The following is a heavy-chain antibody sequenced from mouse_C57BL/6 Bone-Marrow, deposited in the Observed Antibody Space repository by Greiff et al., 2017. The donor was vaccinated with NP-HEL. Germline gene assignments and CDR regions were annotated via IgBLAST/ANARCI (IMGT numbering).Heavy chain of an antibody. CDR2: INPNNGGT. V-gene: IGHV1-22*01. CDR3: ARWRYYGSHWYFDV. Sequence: EVQGVESGPELVKPGASVKMSCKASGYTFTDYNMHWVKQSHGKSLEWIGYINPNNGGTSYNQKFKGKATLTVNKSSSTAYMELRSLTSEDSAVYYCARWRYYGSHWYFDVWGTGTTVTVSS. J-gene: IGHJ1*03. CDR1: GYTFTDYN. D-gene: IGHD1-1*01.